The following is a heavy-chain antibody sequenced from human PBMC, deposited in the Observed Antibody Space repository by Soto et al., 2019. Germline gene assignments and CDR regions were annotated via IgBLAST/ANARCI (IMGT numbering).Heavy chain of an antibody. D-gene: IGHD4-17*01. CDR3: ARASTTVVTDWFDP. CDR2: IYYSGST. Sequence: SETLSLTCTVSGGSISSYYWSWIRQPPGKGLEWIGYIYYSGSTNYNPSLKSRVTISVDTSKNQFSLKLSSVTAADTAVYYCARASTTVVTDWFDPWGQGTLVTVSS. V-gene: IGHV4-59*01. J-gene: IGHJ5*02. CDR1: GGSISSYY.